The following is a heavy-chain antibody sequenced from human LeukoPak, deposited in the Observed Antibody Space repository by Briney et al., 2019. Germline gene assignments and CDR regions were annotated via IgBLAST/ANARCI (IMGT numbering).Heavy chain of an antibody. CDR1: VYIFSNND. Sequence: GASERVSCTASVYIFSNNDLHWVRQAPGPGPEWLALIKPSGCSTIYAPKFNGTVTTSRDTSTRTVCMELSSLRSDYSAAYYCAGGVSLRFHWGRGTLVMVS. V-gene: IGHV1-46*01. J-gene: IGHJ4*02. CDR2: IKPSGCST. CDR3: AGGVSLRFH. D-gene: IGHD2-8*02.